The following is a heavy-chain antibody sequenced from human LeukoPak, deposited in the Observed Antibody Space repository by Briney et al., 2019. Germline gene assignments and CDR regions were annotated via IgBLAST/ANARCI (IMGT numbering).Heavy chain of an antibody. CDR3: AREGSMTARPFVSIDY. V-gene: IGHV4-4*07. CDR1: GASISSYY. D-gene: IGHD6-6*01. J-gene: IGHJ4*02. Sequence: SETLSLTCTVSGASISSYYWSWIRQPAGKGLEWIGRIHTSGSTDYNPSLKSRVTMSVDTSKNQFSLKLRSVTAADTAVYYCAREGSMTARPFVSIDYWGQGTLVTVSS. CDR2: IHTSGST.